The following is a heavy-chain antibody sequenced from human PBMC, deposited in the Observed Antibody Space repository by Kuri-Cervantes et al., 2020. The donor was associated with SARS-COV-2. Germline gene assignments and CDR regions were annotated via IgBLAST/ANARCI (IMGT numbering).Heavy chain of an antibody. CDR1: GYTFTGYY. J-gene: IGHJ5*02. CDR2: INPNSGGT. V-gene: IGHV1-2*04. CDR3: ARDERGYSSNWFDP. D-gene: IGHD6-13*01. Sequence: ASVKVSCKASGYTFTGYYMHWVRQAPGQGLEWMGWINPNSGGTNYAQKFQGWVTMTRDTSISTAYMELSRLRSDDTAVYYCARDERGYSSNWFDPWGQETLVTVSS.